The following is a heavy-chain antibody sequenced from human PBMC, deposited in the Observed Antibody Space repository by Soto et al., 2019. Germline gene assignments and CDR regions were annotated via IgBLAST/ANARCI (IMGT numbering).Heavy chain of an antibody. V-gene: IGHV3-30-3*01. J-gene: IGHJ3*02. CDR1: GFTFSSYA. CDR3: ARITTCGGGCYPPGVSFAFDI. D-gene: IGHD2-21*02. Sequence: SLRLSCAASGFTFSSYAMHWVRQAPGKGLEWVAVISYDGSNKYYADSVKGRFTISRDNSKNTLYLQMNSLRAEDTAVYYCARITTCGGGCYPPGVSFAFDIWGQGTMVTVSS. CDR2: ISYDGSNK.